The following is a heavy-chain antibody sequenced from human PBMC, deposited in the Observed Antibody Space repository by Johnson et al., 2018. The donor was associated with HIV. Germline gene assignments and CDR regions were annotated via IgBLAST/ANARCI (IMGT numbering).Heavy chain of an antibody. CDR2: IRYDGSNE. V-gene: IGHV3-30*02. D-gene: IGHD5-18*01. CDR1: GFTFSSYG. CDR3: AKGEYSSGPGAFYI. Sequence: QVQLVESGGGVVQPGRSLRLSCAASGFTFSSYGMHWVRQAPGKGLEWVAFIRYDGSNEYHANSVKGRFTISRDNSKNTLYLQMNSLRAEDTAVYYCAKGEYSSGPGAFYIWGQGTMVTVSS. J-gene: IGHJ3*02.